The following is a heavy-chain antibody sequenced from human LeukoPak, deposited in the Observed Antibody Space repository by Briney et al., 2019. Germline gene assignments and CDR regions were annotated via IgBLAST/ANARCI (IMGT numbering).Heavy chain of an antibody. CDR2: INPSDGWT. V-gene: IGHV1-46*01. CDR3: ARDGITTEENDFDY. Sequence: ASVKVSCKASGYSFTTYYIHWVRQAPGQGLDWVAIINPSDGWTKYAQRFQGRVTLTRDTSTSTVYMELGSLTSEDTAVYYCARDGITTEENDFDYWGQGTLVTVSS. J-gene: IGHJ4*02. CDR1: GYSFTTYY. D-gene: IGHD1-1*01.